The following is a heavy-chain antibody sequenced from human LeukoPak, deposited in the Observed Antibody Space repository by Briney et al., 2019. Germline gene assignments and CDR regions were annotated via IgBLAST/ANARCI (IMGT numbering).Heavy chain of an antibody. D-gene: IGHD5-18*01. Sequence: GGSLRLSCAASGFTFSNYWMNWVRQAPGKGLEWVAFMRYDGSNKYYADSVKGRFTISRDNSKNTLYLQMNSLRAEDTAVYYCAKERDTAMVTIDYWGQGTLVTVSP. V-gene: IGHV3-30*02. CDR1: GFTFSNYW. J-gene: IGHJ4*02. CDR2: MRYDGSNK. CDR3: AKERDTAMVTIDY.